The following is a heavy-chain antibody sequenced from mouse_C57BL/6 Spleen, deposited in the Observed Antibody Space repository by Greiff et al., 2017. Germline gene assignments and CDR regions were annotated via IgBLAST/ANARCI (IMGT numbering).Heavy chain of an antibody. CDR2: IHPNSGST. Sequence: VQLQQSGAELVKPGASVKLSCKASGYTFTSYWMHWVKQRPGQGLEWIGMIHPNSGSTNYNEKVKSKATLTVYKSSSTAYMQLSSLTSEDSAVYYCARDWYYGSHFDYWGQGTTLTVSS. J-gene: IGHJ2*01. V-gene: IGHV1-64*01. CDR3: ARDWYYGSHFDY. CDR1: GYTFTSYW. D-gene: IGHD1-1*01.